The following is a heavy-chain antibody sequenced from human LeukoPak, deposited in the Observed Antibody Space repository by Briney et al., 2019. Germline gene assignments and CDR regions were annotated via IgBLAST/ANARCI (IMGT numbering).Heavy chain of an antibody. CDR2: IYYSGST. V-gene: IGHV4-30-4*07. CDR1: GGSISSGGYS. D-gene: IGHD5-18*01. J-gene: IGHJ6*03. CDR3: ARVRTAMVFSRGGFYYMDV. Sequence: PSETLSLTCAVSGGSISSGGYSWSWIRQPPGKGLEWIGYIYYSGSTYYNPSLKSRVTISVDTSKNQFSLKLSSVTAADTAVYYCARVRTAMVFSRGGFYYMDVWGKGTTVTVSS.